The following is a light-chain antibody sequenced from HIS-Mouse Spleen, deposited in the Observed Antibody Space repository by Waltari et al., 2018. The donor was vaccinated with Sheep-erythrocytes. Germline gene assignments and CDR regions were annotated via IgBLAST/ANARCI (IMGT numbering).Light chain of an antibody. J-gene: IGKJ2*01. V-gene: IGKV1-6*01. CDR2: AAS. CDR1: QGLRND. CDR3: LQDYNYPYT. Sequence: AIQMTQSPSSLSASVGDRVTITCRASQGLRNDLGCYQQKPGKAPKLLIYAASRLQSGVPARFSGSGSDTDFTLTISSLQPEDFATYYCLQDYNYPYTFGQGTKLEIK.